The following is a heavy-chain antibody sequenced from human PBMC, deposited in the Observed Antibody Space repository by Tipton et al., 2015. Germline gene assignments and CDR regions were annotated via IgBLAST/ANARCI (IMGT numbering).Heavy chain of an antibody. CDR1: GYSFSNYW. J-gene: IGHJ3*02. D-gene: IGHD3-22*01. V-gene: IGHV5-51*01. CDR2: IYPGDSHT. Sequence: QSGPEVKKPGESLKISCKGSGYSFSNYWIGWVRQMPGKGLEWMGIIYPGDSHTRYNPSLQGQVTISADKSISTAYLHWSSLKASDTAMYYCARHVSFYYDTHGSDALDIWAQGTMVTVSS. CDR3: ARHVSFYYDTHGSDALDI.